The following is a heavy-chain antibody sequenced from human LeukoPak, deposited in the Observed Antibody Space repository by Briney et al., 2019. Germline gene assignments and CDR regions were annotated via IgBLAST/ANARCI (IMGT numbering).Heavy chain of an antibody. CDR2: IYHSGST. Sequence: SETLSLTCTVSGYSISSGYYWGWIRQPPGKGLEWIGSIYHSGSTYYNPSLKSRVTISVDTSKNQFSLKLSSVTAADTAVYYCARAHCDFWSGYYTYYFDYWGQGTLVTVSS. J-gene: IGHJ4*02. D-gene: IGHD3-3*01. V-gene: IGHV4-38-2*02. CDR3: ARAHCDFWSGYYTYYFDY. CDR1: GYSISSGYY.